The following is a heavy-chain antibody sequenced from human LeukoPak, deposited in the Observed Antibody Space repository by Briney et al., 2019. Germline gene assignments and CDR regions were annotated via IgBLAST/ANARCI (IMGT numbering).Heavy chain of an antibody. V-gene: IGHV4-59*01. CDR2: IYHSGST. Sequence: ASETPSLTCTLSGGSISTYYWSWIRQPPGKGLEWIGYIYHSGSTNYNPSLKSRVTISVDTSKNQFSLKLSSVTAADTAVYYCARGGGYASPIGYWGQGALVTVSS. J-gene: IGHJ4*02. D-gene: IGHD5-12*01. CDR3: ARGGGYASPIGY. CDR1: GGSISTYY.